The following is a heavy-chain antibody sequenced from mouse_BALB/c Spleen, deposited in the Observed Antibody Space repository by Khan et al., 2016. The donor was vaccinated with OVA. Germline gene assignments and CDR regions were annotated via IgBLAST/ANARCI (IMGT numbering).Heavy chain of an antibody. J-gene: IGHJ3*01. CDR3: ARGYYGDPFAY. Sequence: EVELVESGGGLVKPGGSLKLSCAASGFTFSDYYMYWVRQTPEKRLEWVATISDGGSYTYYPDSVKGRFTISRDNAQTYLYLQMSSLTSEDTAMYYCARGYYGDPFAYWGQGTLVTVSA. V-gene: IGHV5-4*02. D-gene: IGHD2-13*01. CDR2: ISDGGSYT. CDR1: GFTFSDYY.